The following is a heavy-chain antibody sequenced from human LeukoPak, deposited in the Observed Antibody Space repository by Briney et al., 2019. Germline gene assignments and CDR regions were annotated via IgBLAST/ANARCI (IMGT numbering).Heavy chain of an antibody. D-gene: IGHD2-8*01. CDR3: ASDLYGWFDP. CDR1: GGSFSGYY. Sequence: SETLSLTCAVYGGSFSGYYWSWIRQPPGKGLEWIGEINHSGSTNYNPSLKSRVTISVDTSKNQFSLKLSSVTAADTAVYYCASDLYGWFDPWGQGTLVTVSS. CDR2: INHSGST. J-gene: IGHJ5*02. V-gene: IGHV4-34*01.